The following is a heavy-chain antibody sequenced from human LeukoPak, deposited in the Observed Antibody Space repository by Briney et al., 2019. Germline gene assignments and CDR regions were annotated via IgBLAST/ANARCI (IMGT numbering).Heavy chain of an antibody. J-gene: IGHJ4*02. CDR1: GFTFSTYA. V-gene: IGHV3-23*01. D-gene: IGHD2-15*01. Sequence: GGSLRLSYAASGFTFSTYAMSWVRQAPGKGLEWVSGINDSGGSTYYADSVKGRFTISRDNSKNTLNIRMNSLRAEDTAVYYCARTVVAATPPHFDYWGQGTLVTVSS. CDR2: INDSGGST. CDR3: ARTVVAATPPHFDY.